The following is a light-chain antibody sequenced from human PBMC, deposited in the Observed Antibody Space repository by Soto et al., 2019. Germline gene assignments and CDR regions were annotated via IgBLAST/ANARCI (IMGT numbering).Light chain of an antibody. CDR2: LAA. V-gene: IGKV3-20*01. Sequence: EIVLTQSPGTLSLSPGERATLSCRASQSVSSSYLAWFQQKPGQAPRLLIYLAASRATGNPDRLSGSGSGPDFPLTIRGREPEDLAVYYCVQCGRYPPWRFGQGAKVEIK. J-gene: IGKJ1*01. CDR1: QSVSSSY. CDR3: VQCGRYPPWR.